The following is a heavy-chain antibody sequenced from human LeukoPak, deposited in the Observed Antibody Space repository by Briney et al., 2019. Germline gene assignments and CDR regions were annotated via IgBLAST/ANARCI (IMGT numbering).Heavy chain of an antibody. CDR3: AKGSRIVVVVAADY. CDR1: GFTFSSYG. Sequence: GGSLRLSCAASGFTFSSYGMHWVRQAPGKGLEWVAVISYDGSNKYYADSVKGRFTISRDNSKSTLYLQMNSLRAEDTAVYYCAKGSRIVVVVAADYWGQGTLVTVSS. J-gene: IGHJ4*02. V-gene: IGHV3-30*18. D-gene: IGHD2-15*01. CDR2: ISYDGSNK.